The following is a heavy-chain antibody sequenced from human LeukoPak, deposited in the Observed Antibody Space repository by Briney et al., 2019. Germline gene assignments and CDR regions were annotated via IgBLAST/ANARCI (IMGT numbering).Heavy chain of an antibody. Sequence: GGSLRLSCTASRFTFSSHGMNWVRQAPGKGLEWVALIWHDGSKKYYADSVKGRFTISRDNSKNTLYLQMNSLRDEDTAVYFCARGLFNGYDTALTPFDHWGLGTLVTVSS. J-gene: IGHJ4*02. CDR1: RFTFSSHG. CDR2: IWHDGSKK. V-gene: IGHV3-33*01. D-gene: IGHD5-12*01. CDR3: ARGLFNGYDTALTPFDH.